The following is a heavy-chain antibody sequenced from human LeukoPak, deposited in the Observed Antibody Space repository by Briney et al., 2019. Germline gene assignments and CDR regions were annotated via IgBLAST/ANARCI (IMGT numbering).Heavy chain of an antibody. J-gene: IGHJ4*02. CDR2: ISGSGGST. Sequence: GGSLRLSCAASGFTFSSYAMSWVRQAPGKGLEWVSAISGSGGSTYYADSVKGRFTISRDNSKNTLYLQMNSLRAEDTAVYYCANEITSTQVDTAMVDFDYWGQGTLVTVSS. CDR3: ANEITSTQVDTAMVDFDY. CDR1: GFTFSSYA. V-gene: IGHV3-23*01. D-gene: IGHD5-18*01.